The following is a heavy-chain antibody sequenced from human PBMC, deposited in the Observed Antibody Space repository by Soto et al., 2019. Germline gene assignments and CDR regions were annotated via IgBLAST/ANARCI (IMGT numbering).Heavy chain of an antibody. CDR1: GFTFSHYY. Sequence: SLRLSCAASGFTFSHYYMNWIRQAPGKGLEWVSYISSTGSIIYYADSVKGRFTISRDNAKNSLYLQMHSLRADDTAVYYCARYDPNGSYKFDYWGQGILVPVSS. J-gene: IGHJ4*02. D-gene: IGHD2-15*01. CDR2: ISSTGSII. V-gene: IGHV3-11*01. CDR3: ARYDPNGSYKFDY.